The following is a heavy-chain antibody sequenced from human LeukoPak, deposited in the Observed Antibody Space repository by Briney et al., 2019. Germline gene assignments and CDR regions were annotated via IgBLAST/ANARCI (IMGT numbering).Heavy chain of an antibody. CDR1: GGSISSYC. CDR2: IYYSGST. J-gene: IGHJ4*02. D-gene: IGHD6-19*01. Sequence: SETLSLTCTVSGGSISSYCWSWIRQPPGKGLEWIGYIYYSGSTNYNPSLKSRVTISVDTSKNQFSLKLSSVTAADTAVYYCARALSRAAVAAPDYWGQGTLVTVSS. V-gene: IGHV4-59*08. CDR3: ARALSRAAVAAPDY.